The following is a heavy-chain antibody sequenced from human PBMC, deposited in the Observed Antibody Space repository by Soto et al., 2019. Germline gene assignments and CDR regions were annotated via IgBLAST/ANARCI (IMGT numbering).Heavy chain of an antibody. J-gene: IGHJ4*02. D-gene: IGHD2-8*02. Sequence: QVQLAQSGAEVKKSGSSVKVSCKASGDTFRNYVIGWVRQAPGQGLEWMGNIFPSLGSTNYAQQLRDRLTLSAAEYARIAYLDLSSLRSDTTAVYYCTTETIAPMATGGPARFWGQGTVVTVSS. CDR1: GDTFRNYV. V-gene: IGHV1-69*11. CDR3: TTETIAPMATGGPARF. CDR2: IFPSLGST.